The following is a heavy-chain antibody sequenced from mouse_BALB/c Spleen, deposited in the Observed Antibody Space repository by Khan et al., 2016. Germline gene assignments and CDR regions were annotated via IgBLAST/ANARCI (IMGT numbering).Heavy chain of an antibody. CDR3: ARGDDNMAY. J-gene: IGHJ3*01. D-gene: IGHD2-3*01. V-gene: IGHV1-4*01. CDR1: GYTFTTYT. Sequence: QVQLQQSGAELARPGASVKMSCKASGYTFTTYTMQWVKQRPGQGLEWIGYINPSSNYSNYNQKFKDKATLTADKSSSTAYMQLSSLTSEDSAVYYFARGDDNMAYWGQGTLVTVSA. CDR2: INPSSNYS.